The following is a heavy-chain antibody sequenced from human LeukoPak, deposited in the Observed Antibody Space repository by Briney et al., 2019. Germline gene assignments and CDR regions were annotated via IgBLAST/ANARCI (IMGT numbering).Heavy chain of an antibody. V-gene: IGHV1-46*01. D-gene: IGHD4-11*01. CDR3: ARDADYSNYENHDKYNWFDP. CDR2: INPSGGST. Sequence: ASVEVSCKASGYTFTSYYMHWVRQAPGQGLEWMGIINPSGGSTSYAQKFQGRVTMTRDTSTSTVYMELSSLRSEDTAVYYCARDADYSNYENHDKYNWFDPWGQGTLVTVSS. CDR1: GYTFTSYY. J-gene: IGHJ5*02.